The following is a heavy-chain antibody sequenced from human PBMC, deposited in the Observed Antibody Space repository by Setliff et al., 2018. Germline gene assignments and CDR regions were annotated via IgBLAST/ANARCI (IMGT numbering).Heavy chain of an antibody. D-gene: IGHD5-18*01. V-gene: IGHV3-33*06. CDR2: IWSHGGLK. CDR3: AKDLGNTYGRENFFDS. CDR1: GFTFSSYG. J-gene: IGHJ4*02. Sequence: GSLRLSCAASGFTFSSYGMHWVRQAPGKGLEWVAVIWSHGGLKSYVDSVKGRFTIARDNSKNTLYLEMSSLRAEDTAVYYCAKDLGNTYGRENFFDSWGQGTLVTV.